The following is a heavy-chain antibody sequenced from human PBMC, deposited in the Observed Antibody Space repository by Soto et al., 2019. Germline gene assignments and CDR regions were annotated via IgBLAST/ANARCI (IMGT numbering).Heavy chain of an antibody. CDR2: ISSSSSYT. Sequence: QVQLVESGGGLVKPGGSLRLSCAASGFTFSDYYMSWIRQAPGKGLEWVSYISSSSSYTNYADSVKGRFTISRDNAKNSLYLQMNSLRAEDTAVYYCARDQLKGRYSSIDAFDIWGQGTMVTVSS. CDR3: ARDQLKGRYSSIDAFDI. J-gene: IGHJ3*02. D-gene: IGHD6-13*01. CDR1: GFTFSDYY. V-gene: IGHV3-11*06.